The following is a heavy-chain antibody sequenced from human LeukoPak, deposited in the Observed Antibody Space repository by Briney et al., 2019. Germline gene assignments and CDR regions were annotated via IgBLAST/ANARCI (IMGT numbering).Heavy chain of an antibody. D-gene: IGHD5-12*01. CDR3: AKDYEKTLDY. CDR2: IRYDGSNK. Sequence: PGGSLRLSCAASGFTFSSYGMHWVRQAPGKGLEWVAFIRYDGSNKYYADSVKGRFTISRDNSKNTLYLQMNSLGAEDTAVYYCAKDYEKTLDYWGQGTLVTVSS. V-gene: IGHV3-30*02. CDR1: GFTFSSYG. J-gene: IGHJ4*02.